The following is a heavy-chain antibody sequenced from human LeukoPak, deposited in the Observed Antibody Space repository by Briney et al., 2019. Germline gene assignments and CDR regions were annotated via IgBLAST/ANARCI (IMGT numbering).Heavy chain of an antibody. CDR1: GFTFSSDV. CDR3: VRDLQTSGPDLSY. V-gene: IGHV3-64D*09. CDR2: ITSSGIST. Sequence: GGSLRLSCSATGFTFSSDVMHWVRQAPGKGLEYVSAITSSGISTYYTDSVKDRFTISRDNSKNTLYLQMSSLRAEDTAVYYCVRDLQTSGPDLSYWGQGTLVAVSS. D-gene: IGHD3-10*01. J-gene: IGHJ4*02.